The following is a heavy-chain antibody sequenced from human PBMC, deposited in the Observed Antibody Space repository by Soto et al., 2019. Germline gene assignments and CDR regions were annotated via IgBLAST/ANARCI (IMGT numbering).Heavy chain of an antibody. V-gene: IGHV1-18*01. CDR1: GYSFTSYG. CDR2: ISAYNGNR. CDR3: ARDLGGFPDY. Sequence: QVQLVQSGAEVKKPGASVKVSCKASGYSFTSYGISWVRQAPGQGLEWMGWISAYNGNRKYAQKFQGRVTMTTDTSTSTAYMELRSLRSDGTTVYYCARDLGGFPDYWGQGTLVTVSS. J-gene: IGHJ4*02. D-gene: IGHD5-12*01.